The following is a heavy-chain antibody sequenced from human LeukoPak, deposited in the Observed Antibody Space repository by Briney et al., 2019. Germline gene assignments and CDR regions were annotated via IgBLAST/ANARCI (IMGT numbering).Heavy chain of an antibody. J-gene: IGHJ4*02. V-gene: IGHV4-59*01. D-gene: IGHD3-9*01. CDR2: IYYSGST. Sequence: SETLSLTCTVSGGSISSYYWGWIRQPPGKGLEWIGYIYYSGSTNYNPSLKSRVTISVDTSKNQFSLKLSSVTAADTAVYYCARARGDLTGRYLFDYWGQGTLVTVSS. CDR3: ARARGDLTGRYLFDY. CDR1: GGSISSYY.